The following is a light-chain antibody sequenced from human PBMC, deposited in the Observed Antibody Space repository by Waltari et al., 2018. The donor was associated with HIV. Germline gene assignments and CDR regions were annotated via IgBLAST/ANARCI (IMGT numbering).Light chain of an antibody. CDR2: DVN. J-gene: IGLJ3*02. CDR1: RTDVGHYNF. CDR3: SSCSGINDVGV. Sequence: QSALTHPPSAPGPLGQSATISCSGTRTDVGHYNFVSWYQQPPGKAPKLLIHDVNQRPAGVPDRFSGSKSGNAASLTVTGLQAEDEGDYYCSSCSGINDVGVFGGGTKLTVL. V-gene: IGLV2-8*01.